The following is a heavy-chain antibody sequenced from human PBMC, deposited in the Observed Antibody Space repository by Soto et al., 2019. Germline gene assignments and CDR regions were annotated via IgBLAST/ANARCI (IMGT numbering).Heavy chain of an antibody. CDR2: ISSDGSST. CDR3: ARGMRGLYAYDL. D-gene: IGHD3-16*01. J-gene: IGHJ4*02. V-gene: IGHV3-74*01. Sequence: EVQLEESGGGLVQPGGSVRLSCAASGFIFTNYWMHWVRQAPGKGLVWVSRISSDGSSTNNAESVRGRFTISRDNSKNTVYLLVSSQRAEDTAVYYCARGMRGLYAYDLWGQGTQVTVSA. CDR1: GFIFTNYW.